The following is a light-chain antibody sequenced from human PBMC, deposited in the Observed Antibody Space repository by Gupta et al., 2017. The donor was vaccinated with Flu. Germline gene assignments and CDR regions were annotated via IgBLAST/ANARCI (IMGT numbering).Light chain of an antibody. V-gene: IGKV1-8*01. J-gene: IGKJ2*01. Sequence: IRITQSPSSLSASTGDRVTITCRASQRINTYLAWYQQQPGKAPNLLIYAASTYQSGVPSRFSGSGSGTDFTLTISRLQSEDVATYYCQQDDDYPHTFGQGTKLAIK. CDR1: QRINTY. CDR2: AAS. CDR3: QQDDDYPHT.